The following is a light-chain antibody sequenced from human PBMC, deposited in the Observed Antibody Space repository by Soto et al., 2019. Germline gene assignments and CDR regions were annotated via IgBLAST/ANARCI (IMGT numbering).Light chain of an antibody. V-gene: IGLV1-44*01. J-gene: IGLJ2*01. CDR3: AAWDDSLNGVV. Sequence: VLTQPPSASGTPGQRVTISCSGSSSNIGSNTVNWYQQLPGTAPKLLIYSNNQRPSGVPDRFSGSKSGTSASLAISGLQSEDVADYYCAAWDDSLNGVVFGGGTKLTVL. CDR2: SNN. CDR1: SSNIGSNT.